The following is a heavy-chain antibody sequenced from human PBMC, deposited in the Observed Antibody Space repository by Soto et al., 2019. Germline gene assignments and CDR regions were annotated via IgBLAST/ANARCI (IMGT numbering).Heavy chain of an antibody. CDR2: IIPFFDTT. CDR3: GREGVGGIGAADTYFDP. D-gene: IGHD3-3*01. J-gene: IGHJ5*02. CDR1: GGSFTNLA. V-gene: IGHV1-69*01. Sequence: QLVQSGAEVKKPGSSVKISCKTSGGSFTNLAISWVRQAPGQGLEWMGGIIPFFDTTNYAQKFQGRVTMTSEESTNPGVLDLRSLTSAASAVYYCGREGVGGIGAADTYFDPWGQGTLVTVSS.